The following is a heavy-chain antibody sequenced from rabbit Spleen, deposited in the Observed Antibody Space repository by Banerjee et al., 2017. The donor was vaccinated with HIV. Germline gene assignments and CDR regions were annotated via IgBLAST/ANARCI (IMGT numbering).Heavy chain of an antibody. CDR1: KFTIGSNYY. D-gene: IGHD6-1*01. J-gene: IGHJ4*01. CDR2: IHTSSGRT. CDR3: ARGTANAGDGYAV. Sequence: QSLEESGGDLVKPGASLTLTCTASKFTIGSNYYMCWVRQAPGKGLEWIACIHTSSGRTWYASWAKGRFTISKTSSTTVTLQMTSLTAADTATYFCARGTANAGDGYAVWGPGTLVTVS. V-gene: IGHV1S40*01.